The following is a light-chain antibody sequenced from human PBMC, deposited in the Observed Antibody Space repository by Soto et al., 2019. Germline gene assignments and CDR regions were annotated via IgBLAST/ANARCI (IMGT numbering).Light chain of an antibody. CDR2: DSS. Sequence: DIVLTQSPATLSVSPGESATLSCRASQSVSRALAWYQHVPGQAPRLLIYDSSTRATGVPARFSGSGSGTRFTLTISSLQSEDFATYYCQQYNSYSPTTFGQGTKVEIK. J-gene: IGKJ1*01. V-gene: IGKV3-15*01. CDR1: QSVSRA. CDR3: QQYNSYSPTT.